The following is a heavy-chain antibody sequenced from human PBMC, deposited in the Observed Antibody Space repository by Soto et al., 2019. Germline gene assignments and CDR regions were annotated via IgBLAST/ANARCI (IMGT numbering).Heavy chain of an antibody. D-gene: IGHD3-22*01. J-gene: IGHJ4*02. Sequence: KTSETLSLTCTVSGGSISSGGYYWSWIRQHPGKGLEWIGYIYYSGSTYYNPSLKSRVTISVDTSKNQFSLKLSSVTAADTAVYYCARLRTCYYDSSGYFFDYWGQGTLVTVSS. V-gene: IGHV4-31*03. CDR2: IYYSGST. CDR3: ARLRTCYYDSSGYFFDY. CDR1: GGSISSGGYY.